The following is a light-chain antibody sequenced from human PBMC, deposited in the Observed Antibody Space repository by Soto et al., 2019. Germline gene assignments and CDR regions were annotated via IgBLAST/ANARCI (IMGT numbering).Light chain of an antibody. V-gene: IGLV2-8*01. Sequence: QSALTQPPSASESPGQSVTISCTGTSSDVGTFNYVSWYQQHPDKAPKLMIYEVSKRPSGVPDRFSGSKSGNTASLTVSGLQAADEADYFCKSYAGSNTYVFGSGTKVTVL. CDR3: KSYAGSNTYV. CDR1: SSDVGTFNY. J-gene: IGLJ1*01. CDR2: EVS.